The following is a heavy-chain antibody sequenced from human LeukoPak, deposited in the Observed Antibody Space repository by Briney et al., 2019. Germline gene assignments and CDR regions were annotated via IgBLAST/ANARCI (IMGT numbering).Heavy chain of an antibody. CDR3: AKGDVFWSVYYVVFDY. CDR1: GFTFSSYG. CDR2: IRYDGSNK. V-gene: IGHV3-30*02. J-gene: IGHJ4*02. Sequence: GGSLRLSCAASGFTFSSYGMHWVRQAPGKGLEWVAFIRYDGSNKYYADSVKGRFTISRDNSKNTLYLQMNSLRAEDTAVYYWAKGDVFWSVYYVVFDYGGRGPLVTVSS. D-gene: IGHD3-3*01.